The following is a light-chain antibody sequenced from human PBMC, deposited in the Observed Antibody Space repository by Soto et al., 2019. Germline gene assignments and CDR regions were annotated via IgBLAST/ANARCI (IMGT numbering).Light chain of an antibody. V-gene: IGLV2-23*01. CDR2: EGS. CDR3: AAWDESLSGWV. Sequence: QSALTQPASVSGSPGQSITISCTGTSSDVGSYNLVSWYQQHPGKAPKLMIYEGSKRPSGVSNRFSGSKSGNTASLTISGLQAEDEADYYCAAWDESLSGWVFGGGTKVTVL. CDR1: SSDVGSYNL. J-gene: IGLJ3*02.